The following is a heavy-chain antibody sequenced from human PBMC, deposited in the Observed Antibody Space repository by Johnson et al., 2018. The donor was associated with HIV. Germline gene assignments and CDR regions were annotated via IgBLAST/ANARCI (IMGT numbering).Heavy chain of an antibody. V-gene: IGHV3-23*04. CDR1: GFSLSVYA. J-gene: IGHJ3*01. CDR2: ISGGGGTT. CDR3: VKDLYCTGGICRTDAFDV. Sequence: AQLVESGGGLVQPGGSLRLSCAASGFSLSVYAMTWVRQAPGKGLEWVSTISGGGGTTNYADSVKGRFTISRDTFKNTLYLQMGSLRVEDTAVYYCVKDLYCTGGICRTDAFDVWGQGTTVTASS. D-gene: IGHD2-8*02.